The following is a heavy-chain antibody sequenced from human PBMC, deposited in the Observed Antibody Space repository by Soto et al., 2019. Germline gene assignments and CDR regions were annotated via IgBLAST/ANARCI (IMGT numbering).Heavy chain of an antibody. CDR1: GGTFDDYA. D-gene: IGHD4-17*01. V-gene: IGHV3-9*01. Sequence: FLRVSCGAAGGTFDDYAMHWVRQAPGKGLEWVSGISWNSGSIGYADSVKGRFTISRDNAKNSLYLQMNSLRAEDTALYYCAKDLDYGGHFEADAFDIWGQGTMVT. J-gene: IGHJ3*02. CDR2: ISWNSGSI. CDR3: AKDLDYGGHFEADAFDI.